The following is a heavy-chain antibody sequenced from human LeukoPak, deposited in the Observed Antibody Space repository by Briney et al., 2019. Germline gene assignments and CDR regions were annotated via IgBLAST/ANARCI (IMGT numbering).Heavy chain of an antibody. Sequence: GGSLRLSCAASGFTFSNYWMSWVRQAPGKGLEWVSSISSSSSYIYYADSVKGRFTISRDNAKNSLYLQMNSLRAEDTAVYYCATSTWSTYYFDSWGQGTLVTVSS. D-gene: IGHD5/OR15-5a*01. CDR3: ATSTWSTYYFDS. J-gene: IGHJ4*02. CDR2: ISSSSSYI. CDR1: GFTFSNYW. V-gene: IGHV3-21*01.